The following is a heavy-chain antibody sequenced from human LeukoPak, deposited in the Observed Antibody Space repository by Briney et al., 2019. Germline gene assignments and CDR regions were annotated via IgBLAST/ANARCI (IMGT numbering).Heavy chain of an antibody. D-gene: IGHD3-22*01. Sequence: GRSLRLSCAASGFTFSSYGMHWVRQAPGKGLEWVAVISYDGSNKYYADSVKGRSTISRDNSKNTLYLQMNSLRAEDTAVYYCARDGMAYYDSSGCAFDIWGQGTMVTVSS. V-gene: IGHV3-30*03. CDR1: GFTFSSYG. CDR3: ARDGMAYYDSSGCAFDI. J-gene: IGHJ3*02. CDR2: ISYDGSNK.